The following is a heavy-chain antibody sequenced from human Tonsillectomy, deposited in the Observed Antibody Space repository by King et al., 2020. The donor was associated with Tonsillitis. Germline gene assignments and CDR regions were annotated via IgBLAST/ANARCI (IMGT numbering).Heavy chain of an antibody. V-gene: IGHV3-30*02. CDR1: AFIFNNYG. CDR3: AKDRLRRHDYGGFSDY. J-gene: IGHJ4*02. D-gene: IGHD4-23*01. Sequence: VQLVESGGGVVQPGGSLRLSCAASAFIFNNYGMHWVRQAPGKGLEWVAFIRYDGSNKYYADPVKGRFTISRDNSKNTLYLQMNSLRAEDTAVYYCAKDRLRRHDYGGFSDYWGQGPRVTVSS. CDR2: IRYDGSNK.